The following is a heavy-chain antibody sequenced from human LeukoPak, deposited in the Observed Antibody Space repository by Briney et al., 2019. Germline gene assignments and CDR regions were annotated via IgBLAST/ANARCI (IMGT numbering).Heavy chain of an antibody. J-gene: IGHJ3*02. CDR2: INHSGST. CDR1: GGSFSGYY. Sequence: SETLSLTCAVYGGSFSGYYWSWIRQPPGKGLEWIGEINHSGSTNYDPSLKSRVTIPVDTSKNQFSLKLSSVTAADTAVYYCARENYDSSGYYLDDAFDIWGQGTMVTVSS. CDR3: ARENYDSSGYYLDDAFDI. D-gene: IGHD3-22*01. V-gene: IGHV4-34*01.